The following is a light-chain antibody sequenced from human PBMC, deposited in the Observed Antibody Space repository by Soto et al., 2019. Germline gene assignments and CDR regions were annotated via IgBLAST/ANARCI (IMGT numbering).Light chain of an antibody. CDR1: QSVSSN. V-gene: IGKV3-15*01. Sequence: EIVMTQSPATLSVSPGERATLSCSASQSVSSNLAWYQQKPGQAPRLLIYGASTRATGIPARFSGSGSGTEFTLTISSRQSEDFAVYYCQQYNNLPRVTFGGGTKVEIK. CDR2: GAS. CDR3: QQYNNLPRVT. J-gene: IGKJ4*01.